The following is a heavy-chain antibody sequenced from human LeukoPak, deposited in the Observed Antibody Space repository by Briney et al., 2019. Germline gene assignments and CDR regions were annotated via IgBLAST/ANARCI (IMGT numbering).Heavy chain of an antibody. D-gene: IGHD5-18*01. Sequence: GGSLRLSCAASGFTFTYYWMNWVRQAPGKGLEWVANLKQDGSEKNYVDSVKGRFTISRDNAKNSLYLQMNSLRVGDTAVYYCARDRYSYGYGPFDYWGQGTLVTVSS. CDR2: LKQDGSEK. CDR1: GFTFTYYW. CDR3: ARDRYSYGYGPFDY. V-gene: IGHV3-7*01. J-gene: IGHJ4*02.